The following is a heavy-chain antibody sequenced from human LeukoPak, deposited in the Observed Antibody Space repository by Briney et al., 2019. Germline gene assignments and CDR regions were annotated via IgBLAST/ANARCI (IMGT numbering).Heavy chain of an antibody. CDR3: ARHVGGSGNSDDFDI. CDR2: IYYTGTT. J-gene: IGHJ3*02. CDR1: GDSISGRYY. V-gene: IGHV4-39*01. D-gene: IGHD3-10*01. Sequence: SETLSLTCSVSGDSISGRYYWAWIRQPPGKGLEWIGTIYYTGTTYYNPSLRSRLTISVDTSKTQFSLKLTSVTAADTAAYYCARHVGGSGNSDDFDIWGQGTWSPSLQ.